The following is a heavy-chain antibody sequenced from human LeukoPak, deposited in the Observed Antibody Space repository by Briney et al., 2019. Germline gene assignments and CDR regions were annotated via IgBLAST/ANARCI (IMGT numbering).Heavy chain of an antibody. CDR2: FDTGGST. CDR1: GGSVSSYY. CDR3: TRDSGSSSYFWNWFDP. V-gene: IGHV4-4*07. J-gene: IGHJ5*02. Sequence: SETLSLTCAVSGGSVSSYYWSWIRQTAGKGLEWIGRFDTGGSTSYNPSLMSRVTLSIDTSKNHFSLKLTSVTAADTAVYFCTRDSGSSSYFWNWFDPWGQGTLVTVSS. D-gene: IGHD6-13*01.